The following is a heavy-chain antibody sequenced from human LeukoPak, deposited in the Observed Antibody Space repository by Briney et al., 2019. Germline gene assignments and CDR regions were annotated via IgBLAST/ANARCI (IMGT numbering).Heavy chain of an antibody. J-gene: IGHJ4*02. CDR2: ISSSSSYI. CDR1: GFTFSSYS. V-gene: IGHV3-21*01. D-gene: IGHD3-22*01. Sequence: PGGSLRLSCAASGFTFSSYSMNWVRQAPGKGLEWVSSISSSSSYIYYADSVKGRFTISRDNAKNSLYLQMNSLRAEDTAVYYCAKDYYDSSGYFDYWGQGTLVTVSS. CDR3: AKDYYDSSGYFDY.